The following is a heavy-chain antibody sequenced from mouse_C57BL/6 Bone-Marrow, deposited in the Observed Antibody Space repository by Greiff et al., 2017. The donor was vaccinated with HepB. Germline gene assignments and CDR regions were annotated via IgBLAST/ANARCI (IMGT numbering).Heavy chain of an antibody. CDR2: IDPENGDT. Sequence: EVKLLESGAELVRPGASVKLSCTASGFNIKDDYMHWVKQRPEQGLEWIGWIDPENGDTEYASKFQGKATITADTSSNTAYLQLSSLTSEDTAVYYCTTCLLAYWGQGTRVTVSA. V-gene: IGHV14-4*01. J-gene: IGHJ3*01. CDR1: GFNIKDDY. D-gene: IGHD2-10*01. CDR3: TTCLLAY.